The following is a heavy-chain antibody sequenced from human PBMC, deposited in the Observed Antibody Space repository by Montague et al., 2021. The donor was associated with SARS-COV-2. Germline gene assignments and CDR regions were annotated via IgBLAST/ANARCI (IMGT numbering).Heavy chain of an antibody. CDR1: GDSVSDNTAT. J-gene: IGHJ6*02. D-gene: IGHD1-26*01. V-gene: IGHV6-1*01. CDR3: ARDPGNKVGSTRYFSMDV. Sequence: CAISGDSVSDNTATWNWIRQSPSRGLEWLGRTYYRSKWYNDYALSVKSRITINPDTSKNQFSLQLDSVTPEDTAVYYCARDPGNKVGSTRYFSMDVWGQGTTVTVSS. CDR2: TYYRSKWYN.